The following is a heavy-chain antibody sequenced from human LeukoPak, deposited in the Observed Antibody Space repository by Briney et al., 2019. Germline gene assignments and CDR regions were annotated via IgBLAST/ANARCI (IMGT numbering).Heavy chain of an antibody. CDR3: ARALPYYYDSSGYYPTTHDRYYYYYGMDV. V-gene: IGHV1-69*13. CDR1: GGTFSSYA. CDR2: IIPIFGTA. J-gene: IGHJ6*02. D-gene: IGHD3-22*01. Sequence: ASVKVSCKASGGTFSSYAISWVRQAPGQGLEWMGGIIPIFGTANYAQKFQGGVTITADESTSTAYMELSSLRSEDTAVYYCARALPYYYDSSGYYPTTHDRYYYYYGMDVWGQGTTVTVSS.